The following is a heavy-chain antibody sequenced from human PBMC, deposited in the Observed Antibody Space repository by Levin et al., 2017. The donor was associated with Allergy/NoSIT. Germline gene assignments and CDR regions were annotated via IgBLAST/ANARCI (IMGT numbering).Heavy chain of an antibody. D-gene: IGHD1-1*01. CDR2: ISYDGSNK. Sequence: GGSLRLSCAASGFTFSSYGMHWVRQAPGKGLEWVAVISYDGSNKYYADSVKGRFTISRDNSKNTLYLQMNSLRAEDTAVYYCAKAVHYYYGMDVWGQGTTVTVSS. CDR1: GFTFSSYG. J-gene: IGHJ6*02. V-gene: IGHV3-30*18. CDR3: AKAVHYYYGMDV.